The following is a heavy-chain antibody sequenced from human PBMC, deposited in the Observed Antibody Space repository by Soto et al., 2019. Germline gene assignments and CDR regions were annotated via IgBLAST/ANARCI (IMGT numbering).Heavy chain of an antibody. Sequence: SETLSLTCTVSGGSISSSSYYWGWIRQPPGKGLEWIGSIYYSGSTYYNPSLKSRVTISVDTSKNQFSLKLSSVTAADTAVYYCARGRYYYGWFDPWGQGTLVTVSS. CDR3: ARGRYYYGWFDP. D-gene: IGHD3-10*01. CDR1: GGSISSSSYY. V-gene: IGHV4-39*01. CDR2: IYYSGST. J-gene: IGHJ5*02.